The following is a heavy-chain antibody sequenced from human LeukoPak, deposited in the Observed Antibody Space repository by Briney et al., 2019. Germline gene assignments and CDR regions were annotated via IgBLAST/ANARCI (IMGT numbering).Heavy chain of an antibody. CDR2: ISSDESST. CDR1: GFTFSHHW. D-gene: IGHD1-14*01. CDR3: TRNPDGRNWFDP. V-gene: IGHV3-74*01. J-gene: IGHJ5*02. Sequence: PGGSLRLSCAASGFTFSHHWMHWVRQAPGKGLVWVSHISSDESSTTYADSVKGRFTISRDNRKNTLYLQMNSLRVGDTAMYYCTRNPDGRNWFDPWGQGTLVTVSS.